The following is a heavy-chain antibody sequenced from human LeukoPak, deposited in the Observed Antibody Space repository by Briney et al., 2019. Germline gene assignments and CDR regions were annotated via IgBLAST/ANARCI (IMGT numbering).Heavy chain of an antibody. Sequence: SVKVSCKASGGTFISYALSWVRQAPGQGLEWMGGIIPIFGTANYAQKFQGRVTITADESTSTAYMELSSLRSEDTAVYYCASRGYSSSSGGVYFDYWGQGTLVTVSS. CDR1: GGTFISYA. V-gene: IGHV1-69*13. CDR3: ASRGYSSSSGGVYFDY. D-gene: IGHD6-6*01. J-gene: IGHJ4*02. CDR2: IIPIFGTA.